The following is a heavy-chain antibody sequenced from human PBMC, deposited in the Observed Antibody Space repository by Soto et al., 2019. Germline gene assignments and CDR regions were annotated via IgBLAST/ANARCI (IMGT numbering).Heavy chain of an antibody. D-gene: IGHD1-1*01. CDR2: ISHSGGTT. Sequence: EVQLLESGGGSVQPGGSLRLSCAASGFTFNNYAMHWVRRPPGKGLEWVSSISHSGGTTYYADSVKGRFSISRDSLAGTIYRQMNSRRAEDTALYYCAKGRGQNWNFDYWGQVTLVTVSP. V-gene: IGHV3-23*01. J-gene: IGHJ4*02. CDR3: AKGRGQNWNFDY. CDR1: GFTFNNYA.